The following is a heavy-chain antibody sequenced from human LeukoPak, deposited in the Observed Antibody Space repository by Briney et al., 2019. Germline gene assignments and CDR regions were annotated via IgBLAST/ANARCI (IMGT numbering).Heavy chain of an antibody. CDR2: IDWNGGST. V-gene: IGHV3-20*04. CDR1: GFNFDDYG. Sequence: GGSLGLSCAASGFNFDDYGMSWVRQAPGKGLEWVSGIDWNGGSTGYADSVKGRFTISRDNAKNSLYLQMNSLRAEDTALYYCARGFDGNFDYWGQGTLVTVSP. J-gene: IGHJ4*02. D-gene: IGHD3-9*01. CDR3: ARGFDGNFDY.